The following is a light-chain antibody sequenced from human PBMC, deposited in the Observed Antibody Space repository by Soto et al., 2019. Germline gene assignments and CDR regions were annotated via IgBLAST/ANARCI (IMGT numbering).Light chain of an antibody. J-gene: IGKJ2*01. Sequence: DIQMTQSPSTLSASVGDRVTITCRASQSISSRFAWYQQKPGKAPTLLIYAATTLQAGDPSTCSGSASWTAFSLHISSLQPGDVVTYYYQQSYSTLYPFGPGTKVEIK. CDR2: AAT. CDR1: QSISSR. V-gene: IGKV1-39*01. CDR3: QQSYSTLYP.